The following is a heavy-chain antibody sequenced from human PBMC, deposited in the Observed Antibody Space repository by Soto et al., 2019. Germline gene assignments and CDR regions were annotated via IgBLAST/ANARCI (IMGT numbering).Heavy chain of an antibody. V-gene: IGHV3-30*18. J-gene: IGHJ3*02. D-gene: IGHD1-26*01. CDR3: AKGSGSYYKIGEAFDI. Sequence: GGSLRLSCAASGFTFSSYGMHWVRQAPGKGLEWVAVISYDGSNKYYADSVKGRFTISRDNSENTLYLQMNSLRAEDTAVYYCAKGSGSYYKIGEAFDIWGQGTMVTVSS. CDR2: ISYDGSNK. CDR1: GFTFSSYG.